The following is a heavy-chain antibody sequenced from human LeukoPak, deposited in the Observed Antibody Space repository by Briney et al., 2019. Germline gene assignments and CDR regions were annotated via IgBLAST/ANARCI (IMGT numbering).Heavy chain of an antibody. CDR1: GFTFSSYA. V-gene: IGHV3-23*01. J-gene: IGHJ4*02. Sequence: GGSLRLSCAASGFTFSSYAMSWVRQAPGKGLEWVSGISGSGGGTYYADSVRGRFTISRDNSKNTLYLQMNSLRAEDTAVYYCARGGHYDYGGKTWIDYWGQGTLVTVSS. CDR2: ISGSGGGT. D-gene: IGHD4-23*01. CDR3: ARGGHYDYGGKTWIDY.